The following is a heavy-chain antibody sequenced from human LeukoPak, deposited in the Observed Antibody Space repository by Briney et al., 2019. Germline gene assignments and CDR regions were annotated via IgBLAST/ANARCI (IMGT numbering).Heavy chain of an antibody. CDR1: GYTFTSYD. J-gene: IGHJ6*03. CDR2: MNPNSGNT. V-gene: IGHV1-8*01. CDR3: ARGSQRQGGYYYYMDV. D-gene: IGHD3-16*01. Sequence: ASVKVSCKASGYTFTSYDINWVRQATGQGLEWMGWMNPNSGNTGYAQKFQGRVAMTRNTSISTAYMELSSLRSEDTAVYYCARGSQRQGGYYYYMDVWGKGTTVTVSS.